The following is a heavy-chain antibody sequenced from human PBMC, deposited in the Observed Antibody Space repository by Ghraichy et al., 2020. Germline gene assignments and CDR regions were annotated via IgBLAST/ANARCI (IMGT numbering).Heavy chain of an antibody. J-gene: IGHJ4*02. CDR2: MNPDTGAT. CDR3: ASLTYDILTGQIGPVDY. Sequence: ASVKVSCRASGYRFTDYHMHWVRQAPGQGLEWMGWMNPDTGATHYAERFQGRLTMTRDMSATTAYMELSRLNSDDTAIYYCASLTYDILTGQIGPVDYWGQGTRVTVSS. V-gene: IGHV1-2*02. D-gene: IGHD3-9*01. CDR1: GYRFTDYH.